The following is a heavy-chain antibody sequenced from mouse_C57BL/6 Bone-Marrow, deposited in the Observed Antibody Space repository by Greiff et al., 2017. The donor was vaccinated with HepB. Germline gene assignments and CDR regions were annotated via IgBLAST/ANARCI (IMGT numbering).Heavy chain of an antibody. D-gene: IGHD2-1*01. CDR3: ARVDYGNYEGWYFDV. CDR1: GFSLTSYA. CDR2: IWTGGGT. Sequence: VQLQESGPGLVAPSQSLSITCTVSGFSLTSYAISWVRQPPGKGLEWLGVIWTGGGTNYNSALKSRLSISKDNSKSQVFLKMNSLQTDDTARYYCARVDYGNYEGWYFDVWGTGTTVTVSS. V-gene: IGHV2-9-1*01. J-gene: IGHJ1*03.